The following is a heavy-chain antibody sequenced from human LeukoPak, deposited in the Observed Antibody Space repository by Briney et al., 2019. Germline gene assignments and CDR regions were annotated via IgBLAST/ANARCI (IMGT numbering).Heavy chain of an antibody. D-gene: IGHD6-19*01. CDR2: ISGSGGST. V-gene: IGHV3-23*01. CDR3: AVAVAGKDDY. CDR1: GFTFGSYA. J-gene: IGHJ4*02. Sequence: GESLKISCKTSGFTFGSYAMSWVRQAPGKGLEWVSAISGSGGSTYYADSVKGRFTISRDNSKNALYLQMNSLRAEDTAVYYCAVAVAGKDDYWGQGTLVTVSS.